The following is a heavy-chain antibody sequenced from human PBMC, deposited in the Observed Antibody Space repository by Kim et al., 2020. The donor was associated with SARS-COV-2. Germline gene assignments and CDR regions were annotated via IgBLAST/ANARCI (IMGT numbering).Heavy chain of an antibody. D-gene: IGHD1-26*01. CDR2: IYPGDSDT. CDR1: GYSFTTYW. V-gene: IGHV5-51*01. CDR3: ARLVGYYYFYMDV. Sequence: GESLKISCKGSGYSFTTYWIGWVRQMPGKGLEWMGIIYPGDSDTRYSPSFQGQVTLSADKSISTAYLQWSSLKASDTAMYYCARLVGYYYFYMDVWGKGTTVTVSS. J-gene: IGHJ6*03.